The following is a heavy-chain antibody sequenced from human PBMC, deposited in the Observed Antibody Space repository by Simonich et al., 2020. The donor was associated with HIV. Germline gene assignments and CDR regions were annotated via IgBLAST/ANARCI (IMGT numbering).Heavy chain of an antibody. V-gene: IGHV4-34*01. CDR2: INHRGST. CDR1: GGSFSGYY. CDR3: ARGGTGINFDY. D-gene: IGHD1-7*01. J-gene: IGHJ4*02. Sequence: QVQLQQWGAGLLQPSETLTLNCAVYGGSFSGYYWSWIRPPPGKGLEWIGEINHRGSTNYNPSLKSRVTISGDTAKNQFSLKLSSVTAADTAVYYCARGGTGINFDYWGQGTLVTVSS.